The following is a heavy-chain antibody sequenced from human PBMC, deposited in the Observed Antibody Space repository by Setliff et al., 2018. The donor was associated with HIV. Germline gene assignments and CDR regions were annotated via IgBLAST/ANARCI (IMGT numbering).Heavy chain of an antibody. J-gene: IGHJ3*02. Sequence: PSETLSLTCAVYGGSVSGHYWGWFRQPPGKGLEWIGEINHSGSTNYNPSLKSRVTISVDTSKNQFSLKLSSVTAADTAVYYCARGDTLRYFDWLKIKGAFDTWGQGTMVTVSS. CDR2: INHSGST. CDR3: ARGDTLRYFDWLKIKGAFDT. CDR1: GGSVSGHY. D-gene: IGHD3-9*01. V-gene: IGHV4-34*01.